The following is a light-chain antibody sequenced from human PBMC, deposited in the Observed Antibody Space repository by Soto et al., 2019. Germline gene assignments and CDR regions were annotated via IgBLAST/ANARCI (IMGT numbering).Light chain of an antibody. CDR3: QQYGSLVT. CDR2: GAS. Sequence: EIVLTQSPGTLSLSPGESATLSCRASQFLSGVYLAWYQQRPGQAPRLLIDGASSRATGIPDRFSGSGSGTDFTLTISRLEPEDVAVYYCQQYGSLVTFGQGTKVEIK. V-gene: IGKV3-20*01. J-gene: IGKJ1*01. CDR1: QFLSGVY.